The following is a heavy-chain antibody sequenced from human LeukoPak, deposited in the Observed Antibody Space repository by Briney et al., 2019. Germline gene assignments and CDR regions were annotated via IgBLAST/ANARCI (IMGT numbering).Heavy chain of an antibody. CDR2: ITYDGYYK. V-gene: IGHV3-30*03. D-gene: IGHD2-15*01. J-gene: IGHJ1*01. CDR3: ASDSYSPEYFQH. CDR1: GFTFSTYG. Sequence: GGSLRLSCAASGFTFSTYGMHWVRQAPGKGLEWVALITYDGYYKYYSDSVKGRFTISSDTSKNTLYLQMNSLRAEDTAVYYCASDSYSPEYFQHWGQGTLVTVSS.